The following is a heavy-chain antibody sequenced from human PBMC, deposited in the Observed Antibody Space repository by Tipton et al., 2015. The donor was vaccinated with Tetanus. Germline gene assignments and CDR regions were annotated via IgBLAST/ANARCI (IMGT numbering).Heavy chain of an antibody. CDR1: GYFFNNYW. CDR2: VFPSDSET. CDR3: ARHGSIGARQNRFDA. D-gene: IGHD6-6*01. J-gene: IGHJ5*02. Sequence: QLVQSGAEVKKPGESLKISCKASGYFFNNYWIAWVRQRPGSGLEWMGIVFPSDSETRYNPTFRGQVTMSVDKATNTAYLQWSSLVASDSAVYYCARHGSIGARQNRFDAWGQGTPVTVSS. V-gene: IGHV5-51*01.